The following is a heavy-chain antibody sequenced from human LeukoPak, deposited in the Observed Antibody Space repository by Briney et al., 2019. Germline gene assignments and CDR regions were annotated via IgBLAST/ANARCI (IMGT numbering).Heavy chain of an antibody. J-gene: IGHJ4*02. CDR2: IKQDGSEK. V-gene: IGHV3-7*03. Sequence: GGSLRLSCAASEFTFSTYWMTWVRQAPGKGLEWVADIKQDGSEKYYVDSVKGRFTISRQNAKNSLFLQMNSLKTEDTAVYYCALVPMTTVTTIPNYWGQGTLVTVSS. CDR1: EFTFSTYW. CDR3: ALVPMTTVTTIPNY. D-gene: IGHD4-17*01.